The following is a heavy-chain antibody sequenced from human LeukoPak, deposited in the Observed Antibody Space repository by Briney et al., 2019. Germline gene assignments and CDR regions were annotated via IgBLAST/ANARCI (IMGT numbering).Heavy chain of an antibody. CDR1: GYSISSGYY. V-gene: IGHV4-38-2*01. D-gene: IGHD1-1*01. CDR2: IYHSGSI. CDR3: ARQTRLEGSDY. J-gene: IGHJ4*02. Sequence: PSETLSLTCAVSGYSISSGYYWGWIRQPPGKGLEWIGSIYHSGSIYYNPSLKSRVTISVDTSKNQFSLKLSSVTAADTAVYYCARQTRLEGSDYWGQGTLVTVSS.